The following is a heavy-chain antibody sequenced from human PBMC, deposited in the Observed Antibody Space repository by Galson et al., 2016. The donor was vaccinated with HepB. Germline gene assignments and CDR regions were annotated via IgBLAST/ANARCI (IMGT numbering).Heavy chain of an antibody. J-gene: IGHJ4*02. Sequence: SLRLSCAASGFSFSNSGMSWVRQAPGRGLEWVSGKTRSGDATHYADFVKGRFTISRDNSKNTLNLYRNNLTAGDTAIYYCGKPGGFDYWGQGALVTVSS. CDR1: GFSFSNSG. V-gene: IGHV3-23*01. CDR2: KTRSGDAT. CDR3: GKPGGFDY. D-gene: IGHD3-16*01.